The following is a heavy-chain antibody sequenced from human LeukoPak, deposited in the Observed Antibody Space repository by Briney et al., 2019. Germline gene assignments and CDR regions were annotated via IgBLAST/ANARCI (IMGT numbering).Heavy chain of an antibody. CDR3: ARDYMSGYYYYGMDV. Sequence: PGGSLRLSCAASGFTFSSYAMHWVRQAPGEGLEWVAVISYDGSNKYYADSVKGRFTISRDNSKNTLYLQMNSLRAEDTAVYYCARDYMSGYYYYGMDVWGQGTTVTVSS. J-gene: IGHJ6*02. CDR1: GFTFSSYA. D-gene: IGHD3-3*01. CDR2: ISYDGSNK. V-gene: IGHV3-30-3*01.